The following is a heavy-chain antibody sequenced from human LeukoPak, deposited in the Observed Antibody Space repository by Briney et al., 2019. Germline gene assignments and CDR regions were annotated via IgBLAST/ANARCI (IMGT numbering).Heavy chain of an antibody. CDR1: GFTFGDYA. CDR3: TGSSNYYDSSGYYFPLGY. J-gene: IGHJ4*02. V-gene: IGHV3-49*04. Sequence: GGSLRLSCTASGFTFGDYAMSWVRQAPGKGLEWVGFIRSKAYGGTTEYAASVKGRFTISRDDSKSIAYLQMNSLKTEDTAVYYCTGSSNYYDSSGYYFPLGYWGQGTLVTVSS. CDR2: IRSKAYGGTT. D-gene: IGHD3-22*01.